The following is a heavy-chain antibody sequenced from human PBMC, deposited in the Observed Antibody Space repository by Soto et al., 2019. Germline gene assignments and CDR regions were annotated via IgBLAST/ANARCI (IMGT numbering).Heavy chain of an antibody. J-gene: IGHJ6*02. V-gene: IGHV5-51*01. CDR3: ARHRSIRDCGCYYYYGMDV. CDR1: GYSFTSYW. CDR2: IYPGDSDT. D-gene: IGHD2-21*02. Sequence: PGESLKISCKGSGYSFTSYWIGWVRQMPGKGLEWMGIIYPGDSDTRYSPSFQGQVIISADKSISTAYLQWSSLKASDTAMYYCARHRSIRDCGCYYYYGMDVWGQGTTVTVSS.